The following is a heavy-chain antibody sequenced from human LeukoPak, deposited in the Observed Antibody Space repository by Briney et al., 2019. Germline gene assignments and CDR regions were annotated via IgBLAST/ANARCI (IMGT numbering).Heavy chain of an antibody. Sequence: GGSLRLSCAASGFTFSDYYMSWIRQAPGKGLEWVSYISSSGSTIYYADSVKGRFTISRDNAKNSLYLQMNSLRAEDTAVHYCARPDGYSSGWDWFDPWGQGTLVTVSS. CDR1: GFTFSDYY. CDR2: ISSSGSTI. J-gene: IGHJ5*02. V-gene: IGHV3-11*01. CDR3: ARPDGYSSGWDWFDP. D-gene: IGHD6-19*01.